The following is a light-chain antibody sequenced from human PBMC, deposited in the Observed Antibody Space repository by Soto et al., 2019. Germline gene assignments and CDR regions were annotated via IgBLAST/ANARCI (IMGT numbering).Light chain of an antibody. CDR1: QSVSSSY. J-gene: IGKJ2*01. Sequence: EIVLTQSPGTLSLSPGERATLSCRASQSVSSSYLAWYRQKPGQAPRLLIYGASRRATGIPDRFSGSGSGTDFTLTISTLEPADCAVYYCQHYGSSPGYTFGQGTKLEIK. CDR3: QHYGSSPGYT. CDR2: GAS. V-gene: IGKV3-20*01.